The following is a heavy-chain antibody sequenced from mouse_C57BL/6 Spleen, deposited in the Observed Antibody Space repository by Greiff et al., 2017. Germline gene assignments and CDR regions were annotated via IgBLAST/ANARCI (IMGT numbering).Heavy chain of an antibody. D-gene: IGHD4-1*01. CDR3: ARSRPGAWFAY. Sequence: VQLVESGPELVKPGASVKISCKASGYAFSSSWMNWVKQRPGKGLEWIGRIYPGDGDTNYNGKFKGKATLTADKSSSTAYMQLSSLTSEDSAVYFCARSRPGAWFAYWGQGTLVTVSA. CDR1: GYAFSSSW. CDR2: IYPGDGDT. J-gene: IGHJ3*01. V-gene: IGHV1-82*01.